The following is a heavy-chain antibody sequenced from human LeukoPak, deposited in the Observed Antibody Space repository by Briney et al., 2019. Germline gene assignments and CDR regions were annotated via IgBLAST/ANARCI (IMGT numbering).Heavy chain of an antibody. CDR2: INHSGST. J-gene: IGHJ6*02. Sequence: SETLSLTCAVYGGSLSGYYWSWIRQPPGKGLEWIGEINHSGSTNYNPSLKSRVTISVDTSKNQFSLKLSSVTAADTAVYYCARGPLRIAQLVRAYYYYGMDVWGQGTTVTVSS. CDR1: GGSLSGYY. V-gene: IGHV4-34*01. CDR3: ARGPLRIAQLVRAYYYYGMDV. D-gene: IGHD6-6*01.